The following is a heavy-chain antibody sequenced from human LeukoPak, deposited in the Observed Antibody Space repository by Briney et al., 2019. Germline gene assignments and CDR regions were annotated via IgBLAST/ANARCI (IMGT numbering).Heavy chain of an antibody. D-gene: IGHD4-17*01. CDR2: ISPGDSET. CDR1: GYRFTSFW. Sequence: GESLKISCKSSGYRFTSFWIGWVRQMPGKGLEWMGIISPGDSETRYSPSFQGQVTISADKSISTAYLQWRSLKASDTAMYYCARQTYGDYYFDYWGQGTLVTVSS. CDR3: ARQTYGDYYFDY. J-gene: IGHJ4*02. V-gene: IGHV5-51*01.